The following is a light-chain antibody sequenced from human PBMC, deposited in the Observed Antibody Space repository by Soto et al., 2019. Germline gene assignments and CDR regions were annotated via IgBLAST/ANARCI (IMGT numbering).Light chain of an antibody. J-gene: IGKJ1*01. CDR3: MQALQSPWT. CDR1: QSLLHSKGYNY. Sequence: DIGMTQSPLSLPVTPGEPASISCRSSQSLLHSKGYNYLVWYLQRPGQSPQLLIYLGSNRASGVPDRFSGSGSGTDFTLKISRVEAEDVGVYYCMQALQSPWTFGQGTKVEIK. CDR2: LGS. V-gene: IGKV2-28*01.